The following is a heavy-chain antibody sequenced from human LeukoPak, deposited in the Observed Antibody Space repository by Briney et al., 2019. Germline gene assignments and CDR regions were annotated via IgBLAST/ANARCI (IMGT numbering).Heavy chain of an antibody. CDR3: ARGGPLGYDSRTNWFDP. J-gene: IGHJ5*02. CDR2: ISPNSGGT. Sequence: ASVKVSCKASGYTFTGYYMYWVRQAPGQGLEWMGWISPNSGGTNYAQKFQGRVTMTRDTSISTAYMELSRLTSDDTAVYYCARGGPLGYDSRTNWFDPWGQGTLVTVSS. V-gene: IGHV1-2*02. CDR1: GYTFTGYY. D-gene: IGHD3-22*01.